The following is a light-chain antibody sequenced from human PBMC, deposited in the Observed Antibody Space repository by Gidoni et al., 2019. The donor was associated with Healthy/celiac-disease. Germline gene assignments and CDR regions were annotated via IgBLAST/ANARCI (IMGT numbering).Light chain of an antibody. CDR3: QQYYSTPWT. CDR1: QSVLYSSNNKNY. V-gene: IGKV4-1*01. CDR2: WAS. J-gene: IGKJ1*01. Sequence: DIVMTQSPDSLAVSLGERATINCKSSQSVLYSSNNKNYLAWYQQKPGQTPKLLIYWASTRESGVPERFSGSGSGTDFTLTISSLQAEDVAVYYCQQYYSTPWTFGQGTKVEIK.